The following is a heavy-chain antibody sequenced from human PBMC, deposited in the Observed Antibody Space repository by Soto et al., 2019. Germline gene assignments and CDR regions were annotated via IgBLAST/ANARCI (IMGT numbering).Heavy chain of an antibody. J-gene: IGHJ6*02. V-gene: IGHV4-59*08. Sequence: PSETLSLTCAVYGGSFSGYYWSWIRQPPGKELQYIGYIYYSGSTNYNPSLKSRVTISDDTSTNQFSQTLSSVTAADTAVYYCARGWWQREGYVMHVSGQATTVTVSS. CDR3: ARGWWQREGYVMHV. CDR2: IYYSGST. D-gene: IGHD2-15*01. CDR1: GGSFSGYY.